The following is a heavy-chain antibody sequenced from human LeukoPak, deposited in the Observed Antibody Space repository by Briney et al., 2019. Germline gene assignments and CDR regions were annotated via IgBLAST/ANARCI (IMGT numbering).Heavy chain of an antibody. CDR2: IYTSGST. V-gene: IGHV4-61*02. Sequence: SQTLSLTCTVSGGSISSGSYYWSWIRQPAGKGLEWIGRIYTSGSTNYNPSLKSRVTISVDTSKNQFSLKLSSVTAADTAVYYCASDTYYYGSGSYYNDDYYYYMDVWGKGTTVTISS. D-gene: IGHD3-10*01. J-gene: IGHJ6*03. CDR1: GGSISSGSYY. CDR3: ASDTYYYGSGSYYNDDYYYYMDV.